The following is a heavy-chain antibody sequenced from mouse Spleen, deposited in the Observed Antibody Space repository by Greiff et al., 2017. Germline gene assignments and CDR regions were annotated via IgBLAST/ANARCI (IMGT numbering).Heavy chain of an antibody. CDR3: ARSICYGSSSDY. CDR1: GFTFSSFG. V-gene: IGHV5-17*02. J-gene: IGHJ2*01. CDR2: ISSGSSTI. Sequence: EVHLVESGGGLVQPGGSRKLSCAASGFTFSSFGMHWVRQAPEKGLEWVAYISSGSSTIYYADTVKGRFTISRDNPKNTLFLQMTSLRSEDTAMYYCARSICYGSSSDYWGQGTTLTVSS. D-gene: IGHD1-1*01.